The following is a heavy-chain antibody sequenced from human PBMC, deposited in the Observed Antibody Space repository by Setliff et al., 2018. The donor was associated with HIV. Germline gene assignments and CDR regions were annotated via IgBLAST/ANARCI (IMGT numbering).Heavy chain of an antibody. J-gene: IGHJ4*02. CDR1: GYTFNNYG. D-gene: IGHD3-22*01. CDR2: ISAYTGNT. Sequence: GASVKVSCKASGYTFNNYGINWVRQAPGQGLEWMGWISAYTGNTNYAQKCQGRVTVATDTSTTTAYMELRGLTSDDTAVYYCAREGSYSGYAFDYWGQGTLVTVSS. CDR3: AREGSYSGYAFDY. V-gene: IGHV1-18*01.